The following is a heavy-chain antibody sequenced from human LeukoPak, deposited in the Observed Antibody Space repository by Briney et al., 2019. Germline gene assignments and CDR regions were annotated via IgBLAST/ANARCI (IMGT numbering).Heavy chain of an antibody. CDR3: ARVTPAHDPGSYRARD. J-gene: IGHJ4*02. V-gene: IGHV1-8*01. D-gene: IGHD3-10*01. Sequence: ASVKVSCKASGYTFTSYDINWVRQATGQGLEWMGWMNPNSGNTGYAQKFQGRVTMTRNTSISTAYMELSSLRSEDTAVYYCARVTPAHDPGSYRARDWGQGTLVTVSS. CDR1: GYTFTSYD. CDR2: MNPNSGNT.